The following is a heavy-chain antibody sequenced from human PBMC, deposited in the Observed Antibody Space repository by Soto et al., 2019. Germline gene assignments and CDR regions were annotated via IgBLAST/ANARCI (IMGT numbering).Heavy chain of an antibody. D-gene: IGHD3-3*01. Sequence: PGGSLRLSCAASGFTFSSYGMHWVRQAPGKGLEWVAVISYDGSNKYYADSVKGRFTISRDNSKNTLYLQMNSLRAEDTAVYYCAKDLGSYYDFWSGYYDFDYWGQGTLVTVSS. CDR3: AKDLGSYYDFWSGYYDFDY. J-gene: IGHJ4*02. CDR1: GFTFSSYG. V-gene: IGHV3-30*18. CDR2: ISYDGSNK.